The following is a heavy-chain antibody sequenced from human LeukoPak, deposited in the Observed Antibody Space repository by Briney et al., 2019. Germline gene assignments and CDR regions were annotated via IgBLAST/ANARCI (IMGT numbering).Heavy chain of an antibody. V-gene: IGHV3-48*04. D-gene: IGHD2-21*02. CDR1: GFTFSSSS. CDR3: ASGGSGDWTL. CDR2: ISSSSSTI. J-gene: IGHJ4*02. Sequence: GGSLRLSCAASGFTFSSSSMNWVRQAPGKGLEWVSYISSSSSTIYYADSVKGRFTISRDNAKNSLYLQMNSLRGEDTALYYCASGGSGDWTLGGQGTLVTVSP.